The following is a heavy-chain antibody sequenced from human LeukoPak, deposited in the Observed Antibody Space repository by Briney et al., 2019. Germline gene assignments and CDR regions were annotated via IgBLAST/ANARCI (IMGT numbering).Heavy chain of an antibody. J-gene: IGHJ4*02. V-gene: IGHV4-31*11. Sequence: SETLSLTCAVYGGSFSGYYWSWIRQHPGKGLEWIGYIYYSGSTYYNPSLKSRVTISVDTSKNQFSLKLSSVTAADTAVYYCARAGYHGSGSYPFDYWGQGTLVTVSS. CDR3: ARAGYHGSGSYPFDY. CDR2: IYYSGST. D-gene: IGHD3-10*01. CDR1: GGSFSGYY.